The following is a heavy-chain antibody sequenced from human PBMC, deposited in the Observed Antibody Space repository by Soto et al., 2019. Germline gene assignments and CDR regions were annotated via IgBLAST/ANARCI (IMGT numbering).Heavy chain of an antibody. V-gene: IGHV3-23*01. Sequence: PGGSLRLSCAASGFTFSSYAMSWVRQAPGKGLEWVSAISGSGGSTYYADSVKGRFTISRDNSKNTLYLQMNSLRAEDTAVYYCAKGAVLLWFGELLYDYAFDIWGQGTMVTFSS. CDR2: ISGSGGST. D-gene: IGHD3-10*01. CDR3: AKGAVLLWFGELLYDYAFDI. J-gene: IGHJ3*02. CDR1: GFTFSSYA.